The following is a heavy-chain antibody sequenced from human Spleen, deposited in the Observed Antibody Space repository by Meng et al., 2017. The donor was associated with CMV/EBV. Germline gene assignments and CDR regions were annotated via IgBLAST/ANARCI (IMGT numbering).Heavy chain of an antibody. CDR1: GYAFSSYD. CDR3: ARDQQLIPAEYFQH. V-gene: IGHV1-18*01. J-gene: IGHJ1*01. Sequence: KASGYAFSSYDMCWQRQAQGQGIEWMGWISAYNGNTIYAQKVQGRVTMTTDASTNTAYLELRSLRSDDTAVYYCARDQQLIPAEYFQHWGPGTLVTVSS. D-gene: IGHD6-13*01. CDR2: ISAYNGNT.